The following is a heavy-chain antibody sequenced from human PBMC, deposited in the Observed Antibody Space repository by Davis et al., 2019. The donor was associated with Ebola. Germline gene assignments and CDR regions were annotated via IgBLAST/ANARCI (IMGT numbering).Heavy chain of an antibody. V-gene: IGHV1-2*04. CDR1: GYTFTGYY. Sequence: ASVKVSCKASGYTFTGYYMHWVRQAPGQGLEWMGWINPNSGGTNYAQKFQGWVTMTRDTSISTAYMELSRLRSDDTAVYYCAREKFGGYDSFAYGMDVWGQGTTVTVSS. CDR3: AREKFGGYDSFAYGMDV. CDR2: INPNSGGT. D-gene: IGHD5-12*01. J-gene: IGHJ6*02.